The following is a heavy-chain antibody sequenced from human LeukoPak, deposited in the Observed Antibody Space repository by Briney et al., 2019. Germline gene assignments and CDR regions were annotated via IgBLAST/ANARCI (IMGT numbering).Heavy chain of an antibody. CDR3: AKAFGHCTSTSCYNYYYGMDV. J-gene: IGHJ6*02. D-gene: IGHD2-2*02. Sequence: GGSLRLSCAASGFTFSSYGMHWVRQAPGKGLEWVAVTSNDGSSKYYADSVKGRFTISRDNSKNTLYLQMNSLRAEDTAVHYCAKAFGHCTSTSCYNYYYGMDVWGQGTTVTVSS. CDR2: TSNDGSSK. V-gene: IGHV3-30*18. CDR1: GFTFSSYG.